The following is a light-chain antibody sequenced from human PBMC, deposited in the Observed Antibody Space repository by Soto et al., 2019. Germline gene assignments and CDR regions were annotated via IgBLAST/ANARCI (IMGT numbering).Light chain of an antibody. Sequence: DIQMTQSPSSLSASVGDRVTITCRASQSISSYLNWYQQKPGKAPKLLIYAASSLQSEIPSRFSGSGSETDFTLTISSLQREDFATYYCQQSYSTPITFGPGTKVDIK. CDR1: QSISSY. V-gene: IGKV1-39*01. CDR3: QQSYSTPIT. CDR2: AAS. J-gene: IGKJ3*01.